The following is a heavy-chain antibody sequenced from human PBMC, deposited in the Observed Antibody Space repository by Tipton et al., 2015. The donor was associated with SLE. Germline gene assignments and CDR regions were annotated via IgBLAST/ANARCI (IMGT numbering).Heavy chain of an antibody. J-gene: IGHJ6*02. CDR1: GFTFSTYA. CDR2: ISGSGGST. CDR3: AKDSPSIVESQYSMDV. D-gene: IGHD2-15*01. V-gene: IGHV3-23*01. Sequence: GSLRLSCAASGFTFSTYAMRWVRQAPGKGLEWVSRISGSGGSTYYADSVKGRFTVSRDNSKNTLYLQMNSLRAEDTAIYYCAKDSPSIVESQYSMDVWGQGTTVTVSS.